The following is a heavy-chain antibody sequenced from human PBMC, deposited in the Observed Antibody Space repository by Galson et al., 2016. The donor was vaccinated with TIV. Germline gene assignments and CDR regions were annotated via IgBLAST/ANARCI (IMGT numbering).Heavy chain of an antibody. CDR2: IIPIFGMT. J-gene: IGHJ6*02. D-gene: IGHD5-18*01. Sequence: SVKVSCKASGGTFSSYAISWVRQAPGQGLEWMGGIIPIFGMTNYAQKFQGRATITADGSTSTIYMELSNLRSADTADYFCARALDTSTNTAYFYYYGLDVWGQGTTVTVSS. CDR3: ARALDTSTNTAYFYYYGLDV. V-gene: IGHV1-69*13. CDR1: GGTFSSYA.